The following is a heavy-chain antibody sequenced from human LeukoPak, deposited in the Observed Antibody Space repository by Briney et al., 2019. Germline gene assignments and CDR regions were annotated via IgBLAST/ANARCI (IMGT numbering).Heavy chain of an antibody. J-gene: IGHJ5*02. Sequence: PSGTLSLTCTVSGVSTSTTSEYWGWVRQTPGQGLEWIASIYYSGATQYNPSLQSRVTISIDTSKNEFSMSLSSVPAADTGIYYCARSSGAKFDPWGQGTLVTVSS. V-gene: IGHV4-39*01. CDR3: ARSSGAKFDP. D-gene: IGHD3-10*01. CDR2: IYYSGAT. CDR1: GVSTSTTSEY.